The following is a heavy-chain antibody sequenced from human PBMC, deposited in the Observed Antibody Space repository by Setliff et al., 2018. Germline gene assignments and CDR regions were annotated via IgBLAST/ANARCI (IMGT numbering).Heavy chain of an antibody. Sequence: ASVKVSCKASGYTFTSYDINWVRQATGQGLEWMGWMNPNSGNTGYAQKFQGRVTMTRNTSISTAYMELSSLRSEDTAVYYCARAYSSSWYLYYYNGMDVWGQGTTVTVSS. J-gene: IGHJ6*02. D-gene: IGHD6-13*01. CDR1: GYTFTSYD. V-gene: IGHV1-8*01. CDR3: ARAYSSSWYLYYYNGMDV. CDR2: MNPNSGNT.